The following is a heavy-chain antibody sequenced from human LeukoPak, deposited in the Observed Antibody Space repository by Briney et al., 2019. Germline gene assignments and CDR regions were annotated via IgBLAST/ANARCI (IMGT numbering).Heavy chain of an antibody. CDR3: AKLLTPGVDYFDY. Sequence: SGGSLRLSCVTTGFTFSKYGMHWVRQAPGKGLEWVAFIRYDGSNKYYADSVKGRFTISRDNSKNTLYLQMNSLRAEDTAVYYCAKLLTPGVDYFDYWGQGTLVTVSS. CDR2: IRYDGSNK. D-gene: IGHD4-23*01. J-gene: IGHJ4*02. V-gene: IGHV3-30*02. CDR1: GFTFSKYG.